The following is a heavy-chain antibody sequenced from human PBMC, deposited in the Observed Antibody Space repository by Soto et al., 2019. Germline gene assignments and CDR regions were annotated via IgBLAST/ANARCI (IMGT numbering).Heavy chain of an antibody. CDR1: GGTFSSYA. Sequence: QVQLVQSGAEVKKPGSSVKVSCKASGGTFSSYAISWVRQAPGQGLEWMGGIIPIFGTANYAQKFQGRVTINADESTSTAYMELSSLRSEDTAVYYCARGYKVIITDYYYYGMDVWGQGTTVTVSS. CDR3: ARGYKVIITDYYYYGMDV. D-gene: IGHD3-9*01. V-gene: IGHV1-69*01. CDR2: IIPIFGTA. J-gene: IGHJ6*02.